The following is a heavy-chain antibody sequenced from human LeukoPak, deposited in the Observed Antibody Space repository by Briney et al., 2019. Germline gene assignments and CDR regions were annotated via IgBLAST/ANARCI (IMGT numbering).Heavy chain of an antibody. Sequence: SGPTLVKPTQTLTLTCTFSGFSLSTSGMRVSWIRQPPGKALDWLARIDWDDDKFYSTSLKTRLTISKDTSKNQVVLTMTNMDPVDTATYYCARTYDSSGLNWFDPWGQGTLVTVSS. V-gene: IGHV2-70*04. D-gene: IGHD3-22*01. J-gene: IGHJ5*02. CDR3: ARTYDSSGLNWFDP. CDR1: GFSLSTSGMR. CDR2: IDWDDDK.